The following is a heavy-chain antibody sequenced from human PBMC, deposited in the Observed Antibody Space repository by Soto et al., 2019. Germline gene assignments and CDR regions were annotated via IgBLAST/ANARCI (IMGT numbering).Heavy chain of an antibody. V-gene: IGHV1-2*02. J-gene: IGHJ6*02. CDR3: AKGGAIVAAVIRVYLYNAMDV. Sequence: ASVKVSCKASGYTFTGYYVHWVRQAPGQGLEWMGWINPNSGDTYLAQRFQGRVTMNRDTSIGTAYMELRGLTSGATAEYYCAKGGAIVAAVIRVYLYNAMDVWGQGAKVTVSS. D-gene: IGHD1-26*01. CDR1: GYTFTGYY. CDR2: INPNSGDT.